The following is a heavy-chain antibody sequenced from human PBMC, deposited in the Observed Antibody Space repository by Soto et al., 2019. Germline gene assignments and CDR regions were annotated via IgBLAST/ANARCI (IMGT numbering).Heavy chain of an antibody. CDR2: IYYSGST. V-gene: IGHV4-59*08. CDR1: GGSISSYY. J-gene: IGHJ4*02. D-gene: IGHD2-2*01. CDR3: ARRYASCFDY. Sequence: QVQLQESGPGLVKPSETLSLTCTVSGGSISSYYWSWIRQPPGKGLEWIGYIYYSGSTNYNPSLKSRATISVDTSKNQFSLKLSSVTAADTAVYYCARRYASCFDYWGQGTLVTVSS.